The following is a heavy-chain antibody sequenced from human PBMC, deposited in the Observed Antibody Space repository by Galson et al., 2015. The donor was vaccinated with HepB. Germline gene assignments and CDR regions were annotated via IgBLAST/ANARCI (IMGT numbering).Heavy chain of an antibody. CDR1: GFTFSSYA. D-gene: IGHD3-22*01. CDR3: ARKYYYDSSGYWWVFDY. J-gene: IGHJ4*02. Sequence: SLRLSCAASGFTFSSYAMHWVRQAPGKGLEWVAVISYDGSNKYYADSVKGRFTISRDNSKYTLYLQMNSLRAEDTAVYYCARKYYYDSSGYWWVFDYWGQGTLVTVSS. V-gene: IGHV3-30-3*01. CDR2: ISYDGSNK.